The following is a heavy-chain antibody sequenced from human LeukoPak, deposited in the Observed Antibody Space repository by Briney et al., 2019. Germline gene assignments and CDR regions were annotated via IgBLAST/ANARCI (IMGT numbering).Heavy chain of an antibody. Sequence: SVKVSCKASGGTFSSYAISWVRQAPGQGLEWMGGIIPIFGTANYAQKFQGRVTITTDESTSTVYMELSSLRSEDTAVYYCASVGIAAADRPFDYWGQGTLVTVSS. V-gene: IGHV1-69*05. D-gene: IGHD6-13*01. CDR2: IIPIFGTA. J-gene: IGHJ4*02. CDR1: GGTFSSYA. CDR3: ASVGIAAADRPFDY.